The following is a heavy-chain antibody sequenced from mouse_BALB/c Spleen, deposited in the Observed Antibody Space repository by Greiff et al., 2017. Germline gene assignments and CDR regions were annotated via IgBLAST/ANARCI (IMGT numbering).Heavy chain of an antibody. J-gene: IGHJ1*01. D-gene: IGHD1-1*01. Sequence: VQLQQSGAELVRPGALVKLSCKASGFNIKDYYMHWVKQRPEQGLEWIGWIDPENGNTIYDPKLQGKASITADTSSNTAYLQLSSLTSEDTAVYYCARGSYWRFDVWGAGTTVTVSS. CDR1: GFNIKDYY. CDR2: IDPENGNT. V-gene: IGHV14-1*02. CDR3: ARGSYWRFDV.